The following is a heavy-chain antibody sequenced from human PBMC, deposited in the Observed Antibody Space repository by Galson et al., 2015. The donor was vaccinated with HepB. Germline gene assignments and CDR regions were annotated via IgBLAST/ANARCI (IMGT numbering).Heavy chain of an antibody. CDR3: ARESGWLIDN. CDR2: ISSASTGI. V-gene: IGHV3-48*02. D-gene: IGHD3-16*01. CDR1: GFTFSTYS. Sequence: SLRLSCAASGFTFSTYSMNWVRQAPGKGLEWVSYISSASTGIYYADSVKGRFTISIDNAKSSLFLQMNSLRDEDTAVYYCARESGWLIDNWGQGTLVTVSS. J-gene: IGHJ4*02.